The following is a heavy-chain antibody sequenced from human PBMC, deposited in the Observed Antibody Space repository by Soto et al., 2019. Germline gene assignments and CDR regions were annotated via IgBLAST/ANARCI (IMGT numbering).Heavy chain of an antibody. CDR3: ATDYKKSGGFDY. CDR2: IYTSGST. D-gene: IGHD3-10*01. Sequence: SETLSLTCTVSGGSISSYNRSWIRQPAGKGLEWIGRIYTSGSTNYNPSLKSRVTMSVDTSKNQFSLKLSSVTAADTAGHYCATDYKKSGGFDYWGQGTLGTVS. V-gene: IGHV4-4*07. J-gene: IGHJ4*02. CDR1: GGSISSYN.